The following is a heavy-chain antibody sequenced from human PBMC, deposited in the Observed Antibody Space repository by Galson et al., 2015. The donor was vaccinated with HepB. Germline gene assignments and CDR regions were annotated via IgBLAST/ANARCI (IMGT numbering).Heavy chain of an antibody. J-gene: IGHJ4*02. CDR3: AREAAAGNPFDY. V-gene: IGHV3-30*04. CDR1: GFTFRSYA. D-gene: IGHD6-13*01. CDR2: ISYDGSNK. Sequence: LRLSCAASGFTFRSYAMHWVRQAPGKGLEWVAVISYDGSNKYYADSVKGRFTISRDNSKNTLYLQMNSLRAEDTAVYYCAREAAAGNPFDYWGQGTLVTVSS.